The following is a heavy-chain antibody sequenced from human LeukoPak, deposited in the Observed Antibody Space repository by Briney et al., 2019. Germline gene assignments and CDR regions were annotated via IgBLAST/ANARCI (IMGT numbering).Heavy chain of an antibody. CDR3: ARLGIAVAGSIDY. Sequence: GGSLRLSCAASGFTFSSHGMSWVRQAPGKGLEWVSYISSSGSTIYYADSVKGRFTISRDNAKNSLYLQMNSLRAEDTAVYYCARLGIAVAGSIDYWDQGTLVTVSS. D-gene: IGHD6-19*01. CDR2: ISSSGSTI. J-gene: IGHJ4*02. V-gene: IGHV3-48*04. CDR1: GFTFSSHG.